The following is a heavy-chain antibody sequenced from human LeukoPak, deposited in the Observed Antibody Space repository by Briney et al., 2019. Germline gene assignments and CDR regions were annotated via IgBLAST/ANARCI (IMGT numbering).Heavy chain of an antibody. Sequence: PSETLSLTCTVSGYSISSGYYWGWIRQPPGKGLEWIGSIYHSGSTYYNPSLKSRVTISVDTSKNQFSLKLSSVTAADTAAYYCARHEGQSWSGYYSAFDYWGQGTLVTVSS. CDR3: ARHEGQSWSGYYSAFDY. V-gene: IGHV4-38-2*02. D-gene: IGHD3-3*01. CDR1: GYSISSGYY. J-gene: IGHJ4*02. CDR2: IYHSGST.